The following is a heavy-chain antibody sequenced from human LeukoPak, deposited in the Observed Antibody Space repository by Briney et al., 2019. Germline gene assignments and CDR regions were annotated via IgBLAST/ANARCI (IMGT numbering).Heavy chain of an antibody. J-gene: IGHJ4*02. CDR3: TRDLGAYTQ. V-gene: IGHV3-15*01. CDR1: GFTFSDTW. Sequence: GGSLRLSCAASGFTFSDTWMSWIRQAPGKGLEWVGRIRSKAHGGTADYAAPVTGRFSMSRDDSKNTLYLQMNSLKTEDTAVYYCTRDLGAYTQWGQGTLVTVSS. D-gene: IGHD1-26*01. CDR2: IRSKAHGGTA.